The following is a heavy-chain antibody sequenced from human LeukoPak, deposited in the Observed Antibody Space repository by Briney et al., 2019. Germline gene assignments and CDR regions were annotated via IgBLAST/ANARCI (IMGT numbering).Heavy chain of an antibody. Sequence: GASVKVSCKASGYTFTSYGISWVRQAPGQGLEWMGWISAYNGNTNYAQKPQGRVTMTTDTSTSTAYMELRSLRSDDTAVYYCARDQYTDYGDYHEYFQHWGQGTLVTVSS. CDR3: ARDQYTDYGDYHEYFQH. V-gene: IGHV1-18*01. CDR2: ISAYNGNT. D-gene: IGHD4-17*01. J-gene: IGHJ1*01. CDR1: GYTFTSYG.